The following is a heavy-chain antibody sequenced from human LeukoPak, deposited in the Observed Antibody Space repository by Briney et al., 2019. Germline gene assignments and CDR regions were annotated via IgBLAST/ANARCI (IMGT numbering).Heavy chain of an antibody. CDR1: GYTFTSYG. J-gene: IGHJ5*02. V-gene: IGHV1-18*01. Sequence: ASVTVSCKASGYTFTSYGISWARQAPGQGLEWMGWISAYNGNTNYAQKLQDRVTMTTDTSTSTAYMELRSLRSDDTDVYYCARDAYITIFGVATGGFDPWGQGTLVTVSS. CDR2: ISAYNGNT. CDR3: ARDAYITIFGVATGGFDP. D-gene: IGHD3-3*01.